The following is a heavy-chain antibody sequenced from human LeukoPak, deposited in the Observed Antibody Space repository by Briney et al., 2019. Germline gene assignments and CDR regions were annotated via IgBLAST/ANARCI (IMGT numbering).Heavy chain of an antibody. J-gene: IGHJ6*02. CDR2: IKQDGSER. D-gene: IGHD2-21*01. CDR3: MSLPRPTYNYYYHGMDV. V-gene: IGHV3-7*01. CDR1: GFTFNSYW. Sequence: PGGSLRLSCAASGFTFNSYWMSRIRQAPGKGLEWVANIKQDGSERYYVDSVKGRFTISRDNAKNSLYLQMNSLRAEDTAVYYCMSLPRPTYNYYYHGMDVWGQGTTVTVSS.